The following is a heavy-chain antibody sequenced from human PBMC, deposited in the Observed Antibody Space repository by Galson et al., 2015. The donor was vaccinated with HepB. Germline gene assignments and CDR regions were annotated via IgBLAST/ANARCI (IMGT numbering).Heavy chain of an antibody. CDR2: IYWDDDK. J-gene: IGHJ5*02. D-gene: IGHD2-15*01. CDR1: GFSLSTRGVG. Sequence: PALVKPTQTLTLTYTFSGFSLSTRGVGVGWIRQPPGKALEWLALIYWDDDKRYSPSLKSRLTITKDTSKNQVVLTMTNMDPVDTATYYCAHRPSCAFFGGSCYSSWFDPWGQGTLVTVSS. V-gene: IGHV2-5*02. CDR3: AHRPSCAFFGGSCYSSWFDP.